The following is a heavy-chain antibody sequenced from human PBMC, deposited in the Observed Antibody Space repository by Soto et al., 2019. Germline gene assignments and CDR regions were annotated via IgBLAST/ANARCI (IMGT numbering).Heavy chain of an antibody. D-gene: IGHD3-22*01. J-gene: IGHJ2*01. CDR1: GFTFSSYG. V-gene: IGHV3-33*01. CDR2: IWYDGSNK. CDR3: ARTYYYDSSGLPDTGWYFDL. Sequence: QVQLVESGGGVVQPGRSLRLSCAASGFTFSSYGMHWVRQAPGKGLEWVAVIWYDGSNKYYADSVKGRFTISRDNSKNTLYLQMNSLRAEDTAVYYCARTYYYDSSGLPDTGWYFDLWGRGTLVTVSS.